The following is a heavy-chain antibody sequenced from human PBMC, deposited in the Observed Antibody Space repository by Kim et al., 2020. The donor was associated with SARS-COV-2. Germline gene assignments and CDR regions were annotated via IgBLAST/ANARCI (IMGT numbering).Heavy chain of an antibody. CDR1: GGSFSGYY. D-gene: IGHD2-8*01. J-gene: IGHJ5*02. CDR2: INHSGST. V-gene: IGHV4-34*01. Sequence: SETLSLTCAVYGGSFSGYYWSWIRQPPGKGLEWIGEINHSGSTNYNPSLKSRVTISVDTSKNQFSLKLSSLTAADTAVYYCARGEDYEGLMVNWFDPWGQGTLVTVSS. CDR3: ARGEDYEGLMVNWFDP.